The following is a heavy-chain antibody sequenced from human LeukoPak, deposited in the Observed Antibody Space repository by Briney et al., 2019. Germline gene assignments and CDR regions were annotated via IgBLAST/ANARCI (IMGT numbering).Heavy chain of an antibody. Sequence: ASVKVSCKASGYTFTGYYMHWVRQAPGQGLEWMGWINPNSGGTNYAQKFQGRVTMTRDTSISTAYMELSRLRSDDTALYYCARNFCGGDCSRASYFDYWGQGTLVAVSS. CDR3: ARNFCGGDCSRASYFDY. J-gene: IGHJ4*02. CDR1: GYTFTGYY. CDR2: INPNSGGT. D-gene: IGHD2-21*02. V-gene: IGHV1-2*02.